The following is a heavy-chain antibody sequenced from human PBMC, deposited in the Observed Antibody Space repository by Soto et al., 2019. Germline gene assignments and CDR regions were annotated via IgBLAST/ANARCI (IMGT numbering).Heavy chain of an antibody. D-gene: IGHD3-16*02. J-gene: IGHJ6*02. CDR2: IIPIFATP. Sequence: SVKVSCKASGGTFSNYAINWVRQAPGRGLEWMGGIIPIFATPNYAQKFQGRLTITADESTTTAYMELSSLRSEDTAVYFCARVAKVLSLYSQFYYFYTMDVWGQGTTVTVSS. CDR3: ARVAKVLSLYSQFYYFYTMDV. V-gene: IGHV1-69*13. CDR1: GGTFSNYA.